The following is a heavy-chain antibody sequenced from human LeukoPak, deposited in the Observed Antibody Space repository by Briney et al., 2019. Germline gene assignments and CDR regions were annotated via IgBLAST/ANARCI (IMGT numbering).Heavy chain of an antibody. J-gene: IGHJ5*02. CDR3: ARDPSKADP. Sequence: GRSLRLSCAASGFTFSSYAMHWVRQAPVKGLEWVAVISYDGSNKYFADSVKGRFTISRDNSKNTLYLQMNSLRAEDTAVYYCARDPSKADPWGQGTLVTVSS. V-gene: IGHV3-30-3*01. CDR2: ISYDGSNK. CDR1: GFTFSSYA.